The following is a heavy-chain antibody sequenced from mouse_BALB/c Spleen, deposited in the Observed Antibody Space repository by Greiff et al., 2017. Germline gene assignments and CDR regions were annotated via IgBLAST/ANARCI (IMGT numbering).Heavy chain of an antibody. CDR2: IRLKSDNYAT. D-gene: IGHD2-14*01. CDR1: GFTFSSYW. Sequence: EVQLVESGGGLVQPGGSMKLSCVASGFTFSSYWMSWVRQSPEKGLEWVAEIRLKSDNYATHYAESVKGKFTISRDDSKSRLYLQMNSLRAEDTGIYYCAYYRYGFAYWGQGTLVTVSA. CDR3: AYYRYGFAY. J-gene: IGHJ3*01. V-gene: IGHV6-6*02.